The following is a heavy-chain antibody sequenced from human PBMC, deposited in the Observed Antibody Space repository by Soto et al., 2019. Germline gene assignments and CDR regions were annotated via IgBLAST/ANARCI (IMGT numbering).Heavy chain of an antibody. CDR1: GFTFSSYA. V-gene: IGHV3-23*01. CDR3: AKKNAGSDEVGPTAH. D-gene: IGHD1-26*01. CDR2: ISGSAGTT. Sequence: PGGSLRLSCAASGFTFSSYAMNWVRQAPGKGLEWVAVISGSAGTTYYSDSVKGRFTVSRDNSQNTLYLQMNSLRAEDTAVYYCAKKNAGSDEVGPTAHWGQGTLVTVSS. J-gene: IGHJ4*02.